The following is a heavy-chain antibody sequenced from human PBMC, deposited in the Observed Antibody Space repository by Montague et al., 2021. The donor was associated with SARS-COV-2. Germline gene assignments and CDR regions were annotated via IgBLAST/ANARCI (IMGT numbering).Heavy chain of an antibody. V-gene: IGHV3-53*01. J-gene: IGHJ2*01. CDR1: GFIVSSNY. D-gene: IGHD3-9*01. Sequence: SLRVSCAASGFIVSSNYMSWVRQAPGKGLEWVSVIYSGGSTYYADSVKGRFTISRDNSKNTLYLQMNSLRAEDTAVYYCARDSKPDWVPYWYFDLWGRGTLVTVSS. CDR2: IYSGGST. CDR3: ARDSKPDWVPYWYFDL.